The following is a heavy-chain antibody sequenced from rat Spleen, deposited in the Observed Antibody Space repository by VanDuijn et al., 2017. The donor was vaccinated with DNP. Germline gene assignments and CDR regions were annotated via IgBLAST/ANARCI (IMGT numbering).Heavy chain of an antibody. V-gene: IGHV2S75*01. CDR1: GFSLSSYG. D-gene: IGHD1-7*01. CDR2: IWGDGNT. CDR3: TRGSWGYVMVA. J-gene: IGHJ4*01. Sequence: QVQLKESGPGLVQPSQTLSLTCTVSGFSLSSYGVIWVRQSPGKGLEWMGIIWGDGNTDYNSALKSRLSINRDTSKSQVFRKMNSLQTDDTAIYYCTRGSWGYVMVAWGQGASVTVSS.